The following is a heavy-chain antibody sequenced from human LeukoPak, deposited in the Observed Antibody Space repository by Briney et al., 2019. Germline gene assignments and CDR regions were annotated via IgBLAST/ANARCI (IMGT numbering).Heavy chain of an antibody. D-gene: IGHD3-10*01. Sequence: SETLSLTCAVYGGSFSGYYWSWIRQPPGKGLEWIGEINHSGSTNYNPSLKSRVTISVDTSKNQFSLKLSSVTAAHTAVYYCARVFRFGEWYNWSDPWGQGTLVTVSS. CDR1: GGSFSGYY. J-gene: IGHJ5*02. V-gene: IGHV4-34*01. CDR2: INHSGST. CDR3: ARVFRFGEWYNWSDP.